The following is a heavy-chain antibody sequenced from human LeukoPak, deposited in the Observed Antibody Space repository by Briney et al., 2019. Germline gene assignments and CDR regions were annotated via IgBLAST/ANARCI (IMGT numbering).Heavy chain of an antibody. CDR2: ISGDGGST. Sequence: GGSLRLSCAASGFTFDDYAMHWVRQAPGKGLEWVSLISGDGGSTYYADSVKGRFTISRDNSKNSLYLQMNSLRTEDTALYYSARVGLRFLEWLPYYFDYWGQGTLVTVSS. D-gene: IGHD3-3*01. J-gene: IGHJ4*02. CDR3: ARVGLRFLEWLPYYFDY. V-gene: IGHV3-43*02. CDR1: GFTFDDYA.